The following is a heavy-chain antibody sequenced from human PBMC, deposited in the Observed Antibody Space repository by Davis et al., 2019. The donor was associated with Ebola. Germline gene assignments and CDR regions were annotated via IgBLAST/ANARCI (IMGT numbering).Heavy chain of an antibody. CDR1: GYTFTSYA. D-gene: IGHD1-26*01. CDR2: ISAYNGNT. Sequence: ASVKVSCKASGYTFTSYAMHWVRQAPGQGLEWMGWISAYNGNTNYAQKLQGRVTMTTDTSTSTAYMELRSLRSDDTAVYYCARDQPIVGATTGYYYWGQGTLVTVSS. J-gene: IGHJ4*02. V-gene: IGHV1-18*01. CDR3: ARDQPIVGATTGYYY.